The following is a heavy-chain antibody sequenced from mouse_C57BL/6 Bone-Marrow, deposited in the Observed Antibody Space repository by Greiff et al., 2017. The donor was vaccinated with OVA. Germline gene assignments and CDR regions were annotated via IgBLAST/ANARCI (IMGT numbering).Heavy chain of an antibody. J-gene: IGHJ2*01. V-gene: IGHV1-81*01. CDR2: IYPRSGNT. CDR3: ARRRGLLHFDY. Sequence: LVESGAELARPGASVKLSCKASGYTFTSYGISWVKQRTGQGLEWIGEIYPRSGNTYYNEKFKGKATLTADKSSSTAYMELRSLTSEDSAVYFCARRRGLLHFDYWGQGTTLTVSS. CDR1: GYTFTSYG. D-gene: IGHD1-1*01.